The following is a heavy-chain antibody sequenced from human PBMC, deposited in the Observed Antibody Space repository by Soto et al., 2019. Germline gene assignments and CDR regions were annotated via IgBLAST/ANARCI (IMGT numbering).Heavy chain of an antibody. D-gene: IGHD6-13*01. CDR3: ARALFSSSWYPLDYYYYYGMDV. J-gene: IGHJ6*02. Sequence: RASVKVSCKASGYTFTGYYMHWVRQAPGQGLEWMGWINPNSGGTNYAQKFQGWVTMTRDTSISTAYMELSRLRSDDTAVYYCARALFSSSWYPLDYYYYYGMDVWGQGTTVTVSS. CDR1: GYTFTGYY. V-gene: IGHV1-2*04. CDR2: INPNSGGT.